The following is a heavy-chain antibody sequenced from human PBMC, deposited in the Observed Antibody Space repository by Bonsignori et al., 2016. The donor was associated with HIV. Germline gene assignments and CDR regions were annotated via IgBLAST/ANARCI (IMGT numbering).Heavy chain of an antibody. CDR2: IKQDRSEK. Sequence: VRQAPGKGLEWVANIKQDRSEKYYVDSVKGRFTISRDNAKNSLYLQMNSLRAEDTAVYYCAREDAHFDYWGQGTLVTVSS. J-gene: IGHJ4*02. D-gene: IGHD2-2*01. CDR3: AREDAHFDY. V-gene: IGHV3-7*03.